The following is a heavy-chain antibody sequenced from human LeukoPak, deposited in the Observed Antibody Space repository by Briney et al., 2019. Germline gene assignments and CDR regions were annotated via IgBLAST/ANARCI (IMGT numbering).Heavy chain of an antibody. CDR1: GFSFSDYG. D-gene: IGHD4-17*01. Sequence: GGSLRLSCAASGFSFSDYGMNWVRRAPGKGLEWLSHINSNGAVISYADSVKGRFTISRDTAKSSLYLQMNSLKIEDTAVYFCARDPDGDYDFDYWGQGTLVTVSS. V-gene: IGHV3-48*01. J-gene: IGHJ4*02. CDR2: INSNGAVI. CDR3: ARDPDGDYDFDY.